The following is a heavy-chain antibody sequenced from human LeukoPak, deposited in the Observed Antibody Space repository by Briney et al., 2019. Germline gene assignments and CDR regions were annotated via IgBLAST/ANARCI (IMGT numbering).Heavy chain of an antibody. CDR1: GFTFSSYW. CDR3: ARRINYYDSSGYYYVRYFDS. J-gene: IGHJ4*02. CDR2: INTDGSSL. D-gene: IGHD3-22*01. Sequence: GGSLRLSCAASGFTFSSYWMYWVRQAPGKGPVWVARINTDGSSLNYADSVKGRFTISRDNAKNTLYLQMNSLGTEDTAVYYCARRINYYDSSGYYYVRYFDSWGQGTLVAVSS. V-gene: IGHV3-74*01.